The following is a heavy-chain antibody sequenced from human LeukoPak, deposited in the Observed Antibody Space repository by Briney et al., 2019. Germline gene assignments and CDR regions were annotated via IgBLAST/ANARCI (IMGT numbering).Heavy chain of an antibody. Sequence: ASVKVYCKVSGYTLTELSMHWVRQAPGKGLEWMGGFDPEDGETIYAQKFQGRVTMTEDTSTDTAYMELSSLRSEDTAVYYCATAGLRYSFRPAYYGMDVWGQGTTVTVSS. V-gene: IGHV1-24*01. D-gene: IGHD3-9*01. CDR2: FDPEDGET. CDR3: ATAGLRYSFRPAYYGMDV. J-gene: IGHJ6*02. CDR1: GYTLTELS.